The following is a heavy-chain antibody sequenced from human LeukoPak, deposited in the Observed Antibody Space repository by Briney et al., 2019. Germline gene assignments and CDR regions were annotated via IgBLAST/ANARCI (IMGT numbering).Heavy chain of an antibody. CDR3: ARGAVSSGLRYYYGMDV. CDR1: GFTFSSYD. CDR2: IGTAGDT. J-gene: IGHJ6*02. V-gene: IGHV3-13*01. Sequence: AGGSLRLSCAASGFTFSSYDMPWVRQATGKGLEWVSAIGTAGDTYYPGSVKGRFTISRENAKNSLYLQMNSLRAGDTAVYYCARGAVSSGLRYYYGMDVWGQGTTVTVSS. D-gene: IGHD3-22*01.